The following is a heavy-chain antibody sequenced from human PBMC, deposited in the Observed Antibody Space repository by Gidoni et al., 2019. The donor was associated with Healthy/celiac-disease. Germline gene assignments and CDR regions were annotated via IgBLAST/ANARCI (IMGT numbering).Heavy chain of an antibody. CDR1: GFTFINAW. V-gene: IGHV3-15*01. CDR3: NTDMITFGGVIVNHLRVPDV. J-gene: IGHJ6*02. Sequence: EVQLVESGGGLVKPGGSLTLSCSAPGFTFINAWASCARPAPGRGLEWVVRIKGKTDGGKTDYAAPVKGRLTISRDDSKNTLYLQMNSLKTEDTAVYYCNTDMITFGGVIVNHLRVPDVWGQGTTVTVSS. D-gene: IGHD3-16*02. CDR2: IKGKTDGGKT.